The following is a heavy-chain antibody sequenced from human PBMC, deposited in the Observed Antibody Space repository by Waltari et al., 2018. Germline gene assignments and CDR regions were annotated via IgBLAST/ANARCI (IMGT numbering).Heavy chain of an antibody. CDR1: GFTFDDHA. J-gene: IGHJ3*01. V-gene: IGHV3-9*01. CDR2: ISWNGENG. Sequence: EEQLVESGGGLVQPGRSLRLSCAASGFTFDDHAMHWVRQAPGKGLGWVLSISWNGENGAYAESVKGRYTISRDNAKKSLFLQMNSVRPEDTALYYCARKIRTYYVVAFDLWGQGTMVLVSS. D-gene: IGHD1-26*01. CDR3: ARKIRTYYVVAFDL.